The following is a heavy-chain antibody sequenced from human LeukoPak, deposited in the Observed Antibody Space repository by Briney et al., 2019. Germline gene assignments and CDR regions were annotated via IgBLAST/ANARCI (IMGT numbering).Heavy chain of an antibody. V-gene: IGHV3-7*01. CDR2: IKPDGGAK. J-gene: IGHJ4*02. Sequence: GGSLRLSCAASGFQFSTSWMTWVRQAPGKGLEWVANIKPDGGAKNYVGFVQGRFTISRNNPGNSVYLQMRSLRADDTALYFCARDVAYNAFDYWGQGTLVTVSS. D-gene: IGHD1-14*01. CDR3: ARDVAYNAFDY. CDR1: GFQFSTSW.